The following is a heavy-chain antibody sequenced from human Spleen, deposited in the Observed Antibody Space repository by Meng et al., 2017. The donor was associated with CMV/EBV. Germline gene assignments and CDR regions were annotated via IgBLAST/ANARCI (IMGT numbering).Heavy chain of an antibody. D-gene: IGHD3-3*01. CDR1: GGSISSSSYY. CDR2: IYYSGST. V-gene: IGHV4-39*07. CDR3: ARALYDFWSGHCNRFDP. J-gene: IGHJ5*02. Sequence: SETLSLTCTVSGGSISSSSYYWGWIRQPPGKGLEWIGSIYYSGSTYYNPSLKSRVTISVDTSKNQFSLKLSSVTAADTAVYYCARALYDFWSGHCNRFDPWGQGTLVTVSS.